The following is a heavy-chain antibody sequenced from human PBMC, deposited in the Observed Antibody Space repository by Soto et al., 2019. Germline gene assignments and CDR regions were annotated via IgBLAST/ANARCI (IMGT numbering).Heavy chain of an antibody. V-gene: IGHV3-23*01. CDR2: LSGSSSGT. CDR1: GFTFSSYA. D-gene: IGHD1-26*01. CDR3: TKDLGVGATLRGIDNWFDP. J-gene: IGHJ5*02. Sequence: PGGSLRLSCAGSGFTFSSYAMTWVRQAPGKGLEWVSTLSGSSSGTYYADSVKGRFTISRDNSKNTLYLQMNSLRAEDTAVYHCTKDLGVGATLRGIDNWFDPWGQGTLVTVSS.